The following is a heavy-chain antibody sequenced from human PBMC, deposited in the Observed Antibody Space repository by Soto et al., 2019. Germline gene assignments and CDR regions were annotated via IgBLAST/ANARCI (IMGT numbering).Heavy chain of an antibody. Sequence: EVHLVESGGGLVKPGGSLRLSCVASEFTFSSYSMNWVRQAPGQGLEWVSSIGSGSNSIYYADSVKGRFTISRDNAENSLYLQMNSLRAEDTAVYYCARGPTWIQLCSFDYWGQGTLVTVSA. J-gene: IGHJ4*02. V-gene: IGHV3-21*01. CDR3: ARGPTWIQLCSFDY. CDR2: IGSGSNSI. CDR1: EFTFSSYS. D-gene: IGHD5-18*01.